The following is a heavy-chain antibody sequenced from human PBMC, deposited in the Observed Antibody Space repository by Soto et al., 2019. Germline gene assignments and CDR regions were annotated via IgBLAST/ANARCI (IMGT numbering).Heavy chain of an antibody. J-gene: IGHJ4*02. V-gene: IGHV1-8*01. CDR2: MNPNSGNT. CDR3: ARGGTMVRGVIEPFDY. CDR1: GYTFTSYD. Sequence: QVQLVQSGAEVKKPGASVKVSCKASGYTFTSYDINWVRQAMGQELEWMGWMNPNSGNTGYAQKFQGRVTMTRNTSISTAYMELSSLRSEDTAVYYCARGGTMVRGVIEPFDYWGQGTLVTVSS. D-gene: IGHD3-10*01.